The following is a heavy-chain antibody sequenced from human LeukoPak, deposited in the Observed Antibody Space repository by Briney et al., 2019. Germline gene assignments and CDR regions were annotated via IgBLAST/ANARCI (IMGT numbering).Heavy chain of an antibody. CDR2: ISGSGDTT. CDR1: GFTFSNYA. V-gene: IGHV3-23*01. CDR3: AKDRSDNSSWYCMDV. Sequence: GGSLRLSCAASGFTFSNYAMSWVRQAPGKGPEWVSGISGSGDTTYYADSVMGRFTISRDNSKNTLYLQMNSLGAEDTAVYYCAKDRSDNSSWYCMDVWGQGTTVTVSS. J-gene: IGHJ6*02. D-gene: IGHD6-19*01.